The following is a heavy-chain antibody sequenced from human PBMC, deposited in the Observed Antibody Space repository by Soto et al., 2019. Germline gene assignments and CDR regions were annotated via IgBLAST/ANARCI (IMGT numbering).Heavy chain of an antibody. Sequence: GGSLRLSCAASGFTFSSYDMHWVRQATGKGLEWVSAIGTAGDTYYPGSVKGRFTISRENAKNSLYLQMNSLRAGDTAVYYCARDRGRGACDIWGQGTMVTVSS. CDR2: IGTAGDT. CDR1: GFTFSSYD. D-gene: IGHD3-10*01. CDR3: ARDRGRGACDI. V-gene: IGHV3-13*01. J-gene: IGHJ3*02.